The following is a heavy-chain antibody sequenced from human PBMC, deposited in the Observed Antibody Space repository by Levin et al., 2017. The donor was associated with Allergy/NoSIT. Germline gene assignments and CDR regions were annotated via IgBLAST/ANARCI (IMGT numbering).Heavy chain of an antibody. CDR2: ISGSGGST. CDR1: GFTFSSYA. Sequence: SGGSLRLSCAASGFTFSSYAMSWVRQAPGKGLEWVSAISGSGGSTYYADSVKGRFTISRDNSKNTLYLQMNSLRAEDTAVYYCVGTVLSDGYYYDSSGYYPPKDWFDPWGQGTLVTVSS. D-gene: IGHD3-22*01. V-gene: IGHV3-23*01. CDR3: VGTVLSDGYYYDSSGYYPPKDWFDP. J-gene: IGHJ5*02.